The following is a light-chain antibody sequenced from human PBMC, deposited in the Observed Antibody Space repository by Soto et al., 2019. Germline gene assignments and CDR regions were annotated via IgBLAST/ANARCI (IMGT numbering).Light chain of an antibody. CDR3: SSYATNRDVL. J-gene: IGLJ2*01. CDR2: EVS. V-gene: IGLV2-14*01. Sequence: QSALTQPASVSGSPGQSITISCTGTSRDVGAYNYVSWFQQHPAKAPKLIIYEVSSRPSGVSTRFSGSKSGNTASLTISGLRTEDEADYFCSSYATNRDVLFGGGTKVTVL. CDR1: SRDVGAYNY.